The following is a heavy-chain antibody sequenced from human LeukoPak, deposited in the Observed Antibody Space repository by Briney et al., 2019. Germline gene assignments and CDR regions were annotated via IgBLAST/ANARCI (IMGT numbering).Heavy chain of an antibody. D-gene: IGHD5-12*01. CDR3: ARDRLRFPGYYFDY. Sequence: GGSLRLSCAASGFTFSSYGMHWVRQAPGKGLEWVAGISGSGADTYYADSVKGRFTISRDNSKNTLYLQMNSLRAEDTAVYYCARDRLRFPGYYFDYWGQGTLVTVSS. CDR2: ISGSGADT. V-gene: IGHV3-23*01. CDR1: GFTFSSYG. J-gene: IGHJ4*02.